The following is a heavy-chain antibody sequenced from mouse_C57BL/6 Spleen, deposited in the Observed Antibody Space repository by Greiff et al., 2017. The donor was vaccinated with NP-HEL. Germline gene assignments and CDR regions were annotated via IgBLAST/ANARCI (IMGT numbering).Heavy chain of an antibody. CDR1: GFSFNTYA. J-gene: IGHJ4*01. Sequence: EVKLVESGGGLVQPKGSLKLSCAASGFSFNTYAMNWVRQAPGKGLEWVARIRSKSNNYATYYADSVKDRFTISRDNSESMLYLQMNNLKTEDTAMYYCVRPDGSSYAMDYWGQGTSVTVSS. D-gene: IGHD1-1*01. CDR2: IRSKSNNYAT. CDR3: VRPDGSSYAMDY. V-gene: IGHV10-1*01.